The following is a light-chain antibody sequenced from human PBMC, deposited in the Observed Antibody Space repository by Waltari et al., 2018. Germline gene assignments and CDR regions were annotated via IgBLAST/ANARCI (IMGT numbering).Light chain of an antibody. CDR1: DSDVGAYDF. V-gene: IGLV2-14*01. Sequence: QSALTQPASVSGSPGQSLTISCSGTDSDVGAYDFVSWYQQHPGKAPHLIIYKVSNRPSGISTRFSASKSGNAASLTISGLQAAEEAAYYCSPYTTSSAPGVFGAGTRVTVL. CDR3: SPYTTSSAPGV. J-gene: IGLJ1*01. CDR2: KVS.